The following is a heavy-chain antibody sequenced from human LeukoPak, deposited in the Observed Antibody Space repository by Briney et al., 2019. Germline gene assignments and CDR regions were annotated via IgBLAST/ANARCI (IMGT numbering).Heavy chain of an antibody. CDR1: GGSISSYY. D-gene: IGHD3-10*01. J-gene: IGHJ4*02. V-gene: IGHV4-59*01. CDR3: ARGTWVGDLFYPYFDY. CDR2: IYYSGNT. Sequence: SETLSLTSTVSGGSISSYYWSWIRQPPGKGLEWIGYIYYSGNTNYNPSLKSRVTISVDTSKNQISLKLSSVTAADTAVYYCARGTWVGDLFYPYFDYWGQGTLVTVSS.